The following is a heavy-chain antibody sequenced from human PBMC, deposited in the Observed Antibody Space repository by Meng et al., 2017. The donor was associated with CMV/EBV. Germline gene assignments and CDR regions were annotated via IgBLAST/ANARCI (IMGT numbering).Heavy chain of an antibody. D-gene: IGHD2-21*02. CDR3: ARYAVVTAPDY. V-gene: IGHV3-74*01. J-gene: IGHJ4*02. Sequence: LSCATSGFTFSSYWMHWVRQAPGKGLEWVSRIRGDGHYTSYADSVKGRFTISRDNAKNILYLQMNSLRAEDTAVYYCARYAVVTAPDYWGQGTLVTLSS. CDR1: GFTFSSYW. CDR2: IRGDGHYT.